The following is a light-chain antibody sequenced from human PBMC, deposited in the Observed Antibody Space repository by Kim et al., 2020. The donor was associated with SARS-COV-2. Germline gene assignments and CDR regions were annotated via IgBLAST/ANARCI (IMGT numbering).Light chain of an antibody. CDR3: NSRDSNDNVV. J-gene: IGLJ2*01. Sequence: SSELTQDPAVSVALGQTVRITCQGDSLRTYYATWYQHKPGQAPILVIYGKNNRPSGIPDRFSGPSSGNTASLTITGTQAGDEADYYCNSRDSNDNVVFGGGTQLTVL. CDR1: SLRTYY. V-gene: IGLV3-19*01. CDR2: GKN.